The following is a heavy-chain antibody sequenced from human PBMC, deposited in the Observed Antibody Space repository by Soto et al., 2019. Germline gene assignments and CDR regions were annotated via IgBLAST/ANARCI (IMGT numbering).Heavy chain of an antibody. D-gene: IGHD3-3*01. CDR3: ARDNLPYKSGPGANYYSLDV. J-gene: IGHJ6*01. CDR1: GGTFNTHA. CDR2: LISIFNGA. Sequence: QVQLVQSGAEVKNPGSSVRVSCKASGGTFNTHAISWVRQAPGQGFQWMGGLISIFNGANYAQKFQGRLTITADELSTKTDMDLGSRTVEDSALHYCARDNLPYKSGPGANYYSLDVLGQGTTVTVSS. V-gene: IGHV1-69*01.